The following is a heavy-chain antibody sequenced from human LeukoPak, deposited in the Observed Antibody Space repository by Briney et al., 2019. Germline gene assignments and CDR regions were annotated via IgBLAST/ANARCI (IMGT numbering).Heavy chain of an antibody. Sequence: PGGSLRLSCAASGFTFSSYGMHWVRQAPGKGLEWVAFIRYDGSNKYYADSVKGRFTISRDNSKNTLYLQMNSLRAEDTAVYYCAKSGGGGRPLYYYYMDVWGKGTTVTVSS. CDR2: IRYDGSNK. CDR3: AKSGGGGRPLYYYYMDV. J-gene: IGHJ6*03. CDR1: GFTFSSYG. V-gene: IGHV3-30*02. D-gene: IGHD3-16*01.